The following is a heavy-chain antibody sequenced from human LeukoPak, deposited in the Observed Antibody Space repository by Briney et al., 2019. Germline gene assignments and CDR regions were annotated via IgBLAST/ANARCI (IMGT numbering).Heavy chain of an antibody. J-gene: IGHJ3*02. CDR2: IYYTGST. V-gene: IGHV4-39*02. CDR1: GGSISSSSYY. D-gene: IGHD1-26*01. CDR3: ARDLSLGGAFDI. Sequence: SETLSLTCTVSGGSISSSSYYWGWVRQPPGKGLEWIGTIYYTGSTYYNPSLESRVTMSVDMSTNQFSLRLSSVAASDTAVYYCARDLSLGGAFDIWGQGTMVTVSS.